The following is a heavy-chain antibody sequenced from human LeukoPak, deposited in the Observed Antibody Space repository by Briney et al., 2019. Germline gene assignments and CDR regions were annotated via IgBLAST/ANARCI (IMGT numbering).Heavy chain of an antibody. D-gene: IGHD4-23*01. CDR3: ANDLSYGGNRGFDY. CDR2: ISGSGGST. CDR1: GFTFSSYG. V-gene: IGHV3-23*01. Sequence: GGSLRLSCAGSGFTFSSYGMSWVRQAPGKGLEWVSGISGSGGSTNYADSVKGRFTISRDNSKNTLYLQMNSLRAEDTAVYYCANDLSYGGNRGFDYWGQGTLVTVSS. J-gene: IGHJ4*02.